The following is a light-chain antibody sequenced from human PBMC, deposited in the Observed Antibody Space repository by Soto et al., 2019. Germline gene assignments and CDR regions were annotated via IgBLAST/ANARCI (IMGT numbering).Light chain of an antibody. J-gene: IGKJ4*01. Sequence: DIQLTQSPSSLSASVGDRVTITCRASQTVTTFLNWYQQKSGEAPKLLIHAASTLETGVPSRFSGTGSETEFTLTIASLQPEDVATYSCQQSSAVPLTFGEGTKVEI. CDR2: AAS. V-gene: IGKV1-39*01. CDR1: QTVTTF. CDR3: QQSSAVPLT.